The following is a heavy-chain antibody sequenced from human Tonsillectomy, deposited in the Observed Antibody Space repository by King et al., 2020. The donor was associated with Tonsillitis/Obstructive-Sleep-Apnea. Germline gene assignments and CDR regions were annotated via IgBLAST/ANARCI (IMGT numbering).Heavy chain of an antibody. CDR2: ISSSGSTI. J-gene: IGHJ3*02. V-gene: IGHV3-48*03. D-gene: IGHD1-26*01. CDR1: GFTFSSYE. CDR3: GLVGATPDRVGSDAFDI. Sequence: VQLVESGGGLVQPGGSLRLSCAASGFTFSSYEMNWVRQAPGKGLEWVSYISSSGSTIYYADSVKGRFTISRDNAKNSRYLQMKSLRAEDTAVYYCGLVGATPDRVGSDAFDIWGQGTMVTVSS.